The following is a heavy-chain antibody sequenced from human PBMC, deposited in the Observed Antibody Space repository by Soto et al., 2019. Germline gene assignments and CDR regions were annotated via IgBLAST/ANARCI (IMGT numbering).Heavy chain of an antibody. Sequence: QVQLVQSGAEVKKPGASVKVSCKAIGYSFTSHYMHWVRQAPGQGLEWKGTIYPGGVNIGYAHKFKGRVPMNKDTSTSTVNMVLNSLTFGDTDVYYCARDQSLQDLVWWFDPWGQGTLVTVSS. V-gene: IGHV1-46*03. D-gene: IGHD3-16*01. J-gene: IGHJ5*02. CDR1: GYSFTSHY. CDR3: ARDQSLQDLVWWFDP. CDR2: IYPGGVNI.